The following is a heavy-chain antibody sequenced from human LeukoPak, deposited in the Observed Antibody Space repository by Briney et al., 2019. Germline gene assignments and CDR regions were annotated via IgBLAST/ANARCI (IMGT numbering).Heavy chain of an antibody. V-gene: IGHV4-61*01. J-gene: IGHJ6*02. D-gene: IGHD3-3*01. CDR3: ARDPTYYDFWSGYYTPYGMDV. CDR2: IYYSGST. CDR1: GGSVSSGSYY. Sequence: SETLSLTCTVSGGSVSSGSYYWSWIRQPPGKGLEWIGYIYYSGSTNYNPSLKSRVTISVDTSKNQFSLKLSSVTVADTAVYYCARDPTYYDFWSGYYTPYGMDVWGQGTTVTVSS.